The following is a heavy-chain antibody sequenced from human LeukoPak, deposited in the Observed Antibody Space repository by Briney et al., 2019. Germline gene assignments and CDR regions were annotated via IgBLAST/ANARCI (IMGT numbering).Heavy chain of an antibody. J-gene: IGHJ4*02. CDR1: AFTLNTYN. CDR3: ARDPGWTGIDY. Sequence: GGSLRLSCTGSAFTLNTYNMNWVRQAPGKGLEWVSYISSSSSSIYYADSVKGRFTISRDNAKNSLYLQMHSLRDEDTAVYYCARDPGWTGIDYWGEGTLVTVSS. D-gene: IGHD3-10*01. V-gene: IGHV3-48*02. CDR2: ISSSSSSI.